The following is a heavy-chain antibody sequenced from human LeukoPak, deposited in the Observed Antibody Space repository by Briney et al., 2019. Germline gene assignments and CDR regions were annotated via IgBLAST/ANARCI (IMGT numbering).Heavy chain of an antibody. CDR3: TTILYGDYYYYMDV. Sequence: PGGSLRLSCAASGFTFSNAWLSWVRHAPGKGLEWVGRIKSKTEGETTDYAAPVKGRFTISRDDSKNTLYLQMNSLKTEDTAVFYCTTILYGDYYYYMDVWGKGTTVTISS. CDR2: IKSKTEGETT. CDR1: GFTFSNAW. D-gene: IGHD4-17*01. V-gene: IGHV3-15*01. J-gene: IGHJ6*03.